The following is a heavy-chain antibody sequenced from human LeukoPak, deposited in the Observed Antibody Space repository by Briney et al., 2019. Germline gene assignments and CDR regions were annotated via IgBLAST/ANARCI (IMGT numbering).Heavy chain of an antibody. CDR2: ISSSSSYI. J-gene: IGHJ6*03. CDR3: ARGGDSSSWYNPYYYYYYYMDV. D-gene: IGHD6-13*01. Sequence: GGSLRLSCAASGFTFSSYSMNWVRQAPGKGLEWVSSISSSSSYIYYADSVKGRFTISRDNAKNSLYLQMNSLRAEDTAVYYCARGGDSSSWYNPYYYYYYYMDVWGKGTTVTVSS. CDR1: GFTFSSYS. V-gene: IGHV3-21*01.